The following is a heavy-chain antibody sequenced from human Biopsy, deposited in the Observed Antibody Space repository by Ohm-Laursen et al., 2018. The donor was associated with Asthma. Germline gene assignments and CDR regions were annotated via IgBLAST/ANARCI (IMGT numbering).Heavy chain of an antibody. V-gene: IGHV3-9*01. D-gene: IGHD2-21*01. CDR2: ISWNSGSI. Sequence: SLRLSCSAFGFTFDDYGMHWVRQAPGKGLEWVSGISWNSGSIGYADSVKGRFTISRDNAKNSLYLQMNSLRVEDTALYYCAKATLGDIGKDYWGQGTLVTVST. CDR1: GFTFDDYG. J-gene: IGHJ4*02. CDR3: AKATLGDIGKDY.